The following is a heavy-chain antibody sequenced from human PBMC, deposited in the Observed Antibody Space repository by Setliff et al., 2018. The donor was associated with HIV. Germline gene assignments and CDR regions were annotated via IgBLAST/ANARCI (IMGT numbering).Heavy chain of an antibody. CDR3: AENRSPSIFSAPTNAFDI. Sequence: ATVKVSCKASGGTFSSYTITWVRQAPGQGLEWMGRIIPILGIADYALKFQGRVSISADKSTTTAFMDLSGLRSEDTAVYYCAENRSPSIFSAPTNAFDIWGQGTMVTVSS. V-gene: IGHV1-69*02. D-gene: IGHD3-9*01. CDR2: IIPILGIA. CDR1: GGTFSSYT. J-gene: IGHJ3*02.